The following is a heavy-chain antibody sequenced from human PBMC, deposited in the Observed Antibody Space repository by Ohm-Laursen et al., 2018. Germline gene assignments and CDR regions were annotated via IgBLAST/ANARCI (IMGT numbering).Heavy chain of an antibody. Sequence: RSLRLSCAASGFTFDDYAMHWVRQAPGKGLEWVSGISWNSGSIGYADSVKGRFTISRDNARNSLYLQMNSLRAEDTALYYCAKDGDHYYGMDVWGQGTTVTVS. J-gene: IGHJ6*02. V-gene: IGHV3-9*01. CDR1: GFTFDDYA. CDR2: ISWNSGSI. CDR3: AKDGDHYYGMDV. D-gene: IGHD2-21*01.